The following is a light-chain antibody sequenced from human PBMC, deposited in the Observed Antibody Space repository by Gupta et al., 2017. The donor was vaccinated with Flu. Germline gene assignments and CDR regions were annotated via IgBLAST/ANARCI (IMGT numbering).Light chain of an antibody. CDR2: AAS. J-gene: IGKJ1*01. Sequence: PGERATLSCRASQSVTTYLAWYQQTPGRAPRLLIYAASNRATGIPARFTGSGSGTDFTLTISSLEPEDFAVYYCQQRSSWWTFGQGTKVEIK. CDR1: QSVTTY. V-gene: IGKV3-11*01. CDR3: QQRSSWWT.